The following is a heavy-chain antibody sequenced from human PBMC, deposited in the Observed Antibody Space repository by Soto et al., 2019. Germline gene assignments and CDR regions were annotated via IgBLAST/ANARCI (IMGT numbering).Heavy chain of an antibody. Sequence: SETKSLTFTVSGGSIRNYYWSWIRQPTGRGLEWIGHIFYSGSTNYNPALKSRVTISVDTSKSQFSLKLSSVTAADTAVYYCAKDSGYNYGYFRWFDPWGQGNLVTVS. V-gene: IGHV4-59*01. D-gene: IGHD5-18*01. J-gene: IGHJ5*02. CDR1: GGSIRNYY. CDR2: IFYSGST. CDR3: AKDSGYNYGYFRWFDP.